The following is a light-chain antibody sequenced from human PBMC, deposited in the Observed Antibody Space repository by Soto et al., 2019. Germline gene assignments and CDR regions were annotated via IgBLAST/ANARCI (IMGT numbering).Light chain of an antibody. J-gene: IGLJ2*01. CDR3: SSYTSSNTLV. CDR2: DVS. V-gene: IGLV2-14*01. Sequence: QSALTQPASVSGSPGQSITISCTGTSSDVGGYNYVSWYQQHPGKAPKLMIYDVSNRPSGVSNRFSGSKSGKTASLTISGLQAEDEADYYCSSYTSSNTLVFGGATKLTVL. CDR1: SSDVGGYNY.